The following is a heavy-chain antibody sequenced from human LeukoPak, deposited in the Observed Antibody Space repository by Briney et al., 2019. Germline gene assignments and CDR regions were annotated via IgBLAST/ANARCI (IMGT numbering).Heavy chain of an antibody. CDR3: ARTARIPEA. CDR2: ISGSGSDT. Sequence: GGSLRLSCAASGFTFSDYYMGWIRQAPGKGLGPISYISGSGSDTNYADSVRGRFTISRDNAKNSLYLQMNSLTADDTAVYYCARTARIPEAWGQGTLVTVSS. V-gene: IGHV3-11*03. J-gene: IGHJ4*02. CDR1: GFTFSDYY.